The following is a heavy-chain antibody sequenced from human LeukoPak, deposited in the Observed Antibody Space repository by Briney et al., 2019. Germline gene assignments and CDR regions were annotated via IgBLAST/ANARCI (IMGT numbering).Heavy chain of an antibody. Sequence: GGSLRLSCAASGFTFSSYAMSWVRQAPGKWLEWVSAISGSGGSTYYADSVKGRFTISRDNSKNTLYLQMNSLRAEDTAVYYCAKRWTSESSGWYVHYWGQGTLVTVSS. D-gene: IGHD6-19*01. J-gene: IGHJ4*02. CDR1: GFTFSSYA. CDR3: AKRWTSESSGWYVHY. V-gene: IGHV3-23*01. CDR2: ISGSGGST.